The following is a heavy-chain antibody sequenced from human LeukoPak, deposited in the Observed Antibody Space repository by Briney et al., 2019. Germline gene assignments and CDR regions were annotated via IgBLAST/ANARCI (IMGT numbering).Heavy chain of an antibody. CDR1: GDSFSSNSAA. D-gene: IGHD2-15*01. V-gene: IGHV6-1*01. CDR3: ARVGCSGGTCLDGLDV. CDR2: TYYRSKWYS. J-gene: IGHJ6*02. Sequence: SQTLSLTCAISGDSFSSNSAAWNWIRQSPSRGLEWLGRTYYRSKWYSAYADSVKSRIRINSDTSKNQFSLQLNSVTPEDSAIYYCARVGCSGGTCLDGLDVWGQGTTVIVSS.